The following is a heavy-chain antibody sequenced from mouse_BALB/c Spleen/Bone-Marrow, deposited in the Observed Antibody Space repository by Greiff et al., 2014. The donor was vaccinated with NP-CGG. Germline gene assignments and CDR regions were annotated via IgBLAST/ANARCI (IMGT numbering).Heavy chain of an antibody. Sequence: EVQVVESGGGLVKSGGSLKLSCAASGFTFSSYAMSWVRQTPEKRLEWVASIYSGGSIYYPDSVKGRFTISRDNARNILYLQMGSLRSEDTAMYYCADGDSFAYWGQGTLVTVSA. CDR2: IYSGGSI. J-gene: IGHJ3*01. CDR3: ADGDSFAY. CDR1: GFTFSSYA. D-gene: IGHD2-13*01. V-gene: IGHV5-6-5*01.